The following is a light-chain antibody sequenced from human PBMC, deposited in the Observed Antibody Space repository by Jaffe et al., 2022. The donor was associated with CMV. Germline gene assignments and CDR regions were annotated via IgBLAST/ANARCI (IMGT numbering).Light chain of an antibody. V-gene: IGKV1D-13*01. CDR2: GAS. J-gene: IGKJ4*01. CDR1: QGFTTA. Sequence: AIQLTQSPSSLSASVGDRVTITCRARQGFTTALAWYQQKPGKAPKVLIYGASTLQSGVPSRFSAGGSGTDFSLTISSLQPEDSATYYCQQFINFSLTFGGGTRVEIK. CDR3: QQFINFSLT.